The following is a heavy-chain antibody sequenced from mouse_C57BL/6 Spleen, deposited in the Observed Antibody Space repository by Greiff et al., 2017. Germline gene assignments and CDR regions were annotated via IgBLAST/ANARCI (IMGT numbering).Heavy chain of an antibody. CDR2: IYPGSGSP. CDR1: GYTFTSYW. J-gene: IGHJ3*01. D-gene: IGHD1-1*01. V-gene: IGHV1-55*01. Sequence: QVQLQQPGAELVKPGASVKMSCKASGYTFTSYWITWVKQRPGQGLEWIGDIYPGSGSPNYNEKFKSKATLTVDTSSSTAYMQLSSETSEDYAVYCCARRGLLDGSSPFAYWGQGTLVTVSA. CDR3: ARRGLLDGSSPFAY.